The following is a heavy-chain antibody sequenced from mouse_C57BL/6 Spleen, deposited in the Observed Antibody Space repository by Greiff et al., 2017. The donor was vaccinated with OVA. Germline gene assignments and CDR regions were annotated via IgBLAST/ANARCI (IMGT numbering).Heavy chain of an antibody. D-gene: IGHD1-1*01. CDR3: ARDYYGSMFAY. V-gene: IGHV5-17*01. J-gene: IGHJ3*01. Sequence: EVHLVESGGGLVKPGGSLKLSCAASGFTFSDYGMHWVRQAPEKGLEWVAYISSGSSTIYYADTVKGRFTISRDNAKNILFLQMTSLRSEDTAMYYCARDYYGSMFAYWGQGTLVTVSA. CDR1: GFTFSDYG. CDR2: ISSGSSTI.